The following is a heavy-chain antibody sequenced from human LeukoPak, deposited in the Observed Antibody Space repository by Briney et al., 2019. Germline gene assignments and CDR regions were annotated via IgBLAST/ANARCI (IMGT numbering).Heavy chain of an antibody. V-gene: IGHV4-39*07. CDR2: IYYSGST. J-gene: IGHJ6*03. CDR3: ARDRGGIGYYMDV. CDR1: GGSISSSSYY. Sequence: SETLSLTCTVSGGSISSSSYYWGWIRQPPGKGLEWIGSIYYSGSTYYNPSLKSRVTISVDTSKNQFSLKLSSVTAADTALYYCARDRGGIGYYMDVWGKGTTVTVSS. D-gene: IGHD3-16*02.